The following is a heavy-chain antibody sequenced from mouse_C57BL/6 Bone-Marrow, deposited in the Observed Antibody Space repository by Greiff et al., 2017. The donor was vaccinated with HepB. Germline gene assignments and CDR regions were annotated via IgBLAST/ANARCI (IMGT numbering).Heavy chain of an antibody. CDR3: TPPANWYFDV. V-gene: IGHV14-1*01. J-gene: IGHJ1*03. Sequence: VQLQQSGAELVRPGASVKLSCTASGFNITDYYMHWVKQRPEQGLEWIGRIDPEDGDTEYAPKFQGKATMTADTSSNTAYLQLSSLTSEDTTVYYCTPPANWYFDVWGTGTTVTVSS. CDR2: IDPEDGDT. CDR1: GFNITDYY.